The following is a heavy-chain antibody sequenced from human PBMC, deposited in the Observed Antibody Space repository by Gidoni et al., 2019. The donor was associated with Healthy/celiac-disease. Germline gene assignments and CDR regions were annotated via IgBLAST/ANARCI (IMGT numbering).Heavy chain of an antibody. J-gene: IGHJ3*02. D-gene: IGHD2-8*02. V-gene: IGHV3-13*01. Sequence: EVQLVESGGGLVQPGGSLRLSCAAPGFTFSSYDRHWVRQATGKGLEWVSAIGTAGDTYYPGSVKGRFTISRENAKNSLYLQMNSLRAEDTAVYYCARVPLTGAGSDAFDIWGQGTMVTVSS. CDR2: IGTAGDT. CDR1: GFTFSSYD. CDR3: ARVPLTGAGSDAFDI.